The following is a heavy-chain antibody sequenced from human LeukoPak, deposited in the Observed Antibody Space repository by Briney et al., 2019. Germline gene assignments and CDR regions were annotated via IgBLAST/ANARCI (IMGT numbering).Heavy chain of an antibody. D-gene: IGHD1-26*01. Sequence: GGSLRLSCAGSAFTFSSYSMNWVRQAPGKGLEWVSSISGSSSDIYYADSVKGRFTISRDNAKNSLYLQMKSLRAEDTAVYYCARRGYHDYSGFDYWGQGTMVTVSS. CDR2: ISGSSSDI. J-gene: IGHJ3*01. CDR3: ARRGYHDYSGFDY. CDR1: AFTFSSYS. V-gene: IGHV3-21*01.